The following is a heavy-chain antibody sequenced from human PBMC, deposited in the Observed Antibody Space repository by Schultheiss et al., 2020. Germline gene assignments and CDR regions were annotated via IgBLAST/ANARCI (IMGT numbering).Heavy chain of an antibody. J-gene: IGHJ4*02. V-gene: IGHV4-31*03. D-gene: IGHD3-10*01. CDR2: IYYSGST. CDR1: GGSISSGGYY. CDR3: ARHLRLGFGEFPY. Sequence: SETLSLTCTVSGGSISSGGYYWSWIRQHPGKGLEWIGYIYYSGSTYYNPSLKSRVTISVDTSKNQFSLKLSSVTAADTAVYYCARHLRLGFGEFPYWGQGTLVNGYS.